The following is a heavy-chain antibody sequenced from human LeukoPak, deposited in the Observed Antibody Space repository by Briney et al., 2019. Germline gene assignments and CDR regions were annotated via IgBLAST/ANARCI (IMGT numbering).Heavy chain of an antibody. J-gene: IGHJ4*02. V-gene: IGHV1-18*04. D-gene: IGHD1-26*01. CDR1: GYTFTSYG. CDR3: ARDSAGGTGGELHY. CDR2: ISAYNGNT. Sequence: ASVKVCCKASGYTFTSYGISWVRQAPGQGLEWMGWISAYNGNTNYAQKLQGRVTMTTDTSTSTAYMELRSLRSDDTAVYYCARDSAGGTGGELHYWGQGTLVTVSS.